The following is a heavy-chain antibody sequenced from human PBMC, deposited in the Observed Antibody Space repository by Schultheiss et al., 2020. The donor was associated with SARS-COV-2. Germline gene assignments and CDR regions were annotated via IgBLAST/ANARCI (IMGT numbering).Heavy chain of an antibody. CDR2: IYYSGST. Sequence: SQTLSLTCTVSGGSISSGGYYWSWIRQHPGKGLEWIGYIYYSGSTNYNPSLKSRVTISVDTSKNQFSLKLSSVTAADTAVYYCARHYSNYYGMDVWGQGTTVTVSS. CDR3: ARHYSNYYGMDV. D-gene: IGHD4-11*01. CDR1: GGSISSGGYY. J-gene: IGHJ6*02. V-gene: IGHV4-61*08.